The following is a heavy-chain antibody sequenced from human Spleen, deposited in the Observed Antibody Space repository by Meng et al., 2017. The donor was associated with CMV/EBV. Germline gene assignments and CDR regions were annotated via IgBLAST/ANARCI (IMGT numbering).Heavy chain of an antibody. CDR2: IYTSGST. V-gene: IGHV4-39*07. CDR3: ARVDYYGSGSFNWFDP. J-gene: IGHJ5*02. D-gene: IGHD3-10*01. CDR1: GGSISSSSYY. Sequence: QARPQGCGPGLEKPSETLSLTCTVSGGSISSSSYYWGWIRQPPGKGLEWIGSIYTSGSTNYNPSLKSRVTISVDTSKNQFSLKLSSVTAADTAVYYCARVDYYGSGSFNWFDPWGQGTLVTVSS.